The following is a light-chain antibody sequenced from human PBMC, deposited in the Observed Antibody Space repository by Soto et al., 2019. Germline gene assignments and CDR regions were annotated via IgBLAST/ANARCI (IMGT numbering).Light chain of an antibody. CDR2: KAS. CDR3: QKYDSFPLT. Sequence: DIQMTQSPSTLSASVGDRVTITCRASQNFSGWLAWYQQRPGKGPKLLIYKASTLESGVPSRFSGSGSGTEFTRTISSMQPNDFATYYCQKYDSFPLTSGGGTKVEIK. V-gene: IGKV1-5*03. CDR1: QNFSGW. J-gene: IGKJ4*01.